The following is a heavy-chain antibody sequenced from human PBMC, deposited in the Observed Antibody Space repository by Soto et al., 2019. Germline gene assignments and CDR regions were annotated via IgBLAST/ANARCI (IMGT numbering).Heavy chain of an antibody. CDR1: GFSLSTGGVG. D-gene: IGHD2-21*02. J-gene: IGHJ6*02. CDR2: IYWDDDK. V-gene: IGHV2-5*02. Sequence: SGPTLVNPTQTLTLTCTFSGFSLSTGGVGVGWIRQPPGEGLGWLALIYWDDDKRYSPSLKSRLTITKDTSKNQVVLSMTNMDPVDTATYYCAHSRCGGDCLQSYSSHYHYGMDVWGQGTTVPVSS. CDR3: AHSRCGGDCLQSYSSHYHYGMDV.